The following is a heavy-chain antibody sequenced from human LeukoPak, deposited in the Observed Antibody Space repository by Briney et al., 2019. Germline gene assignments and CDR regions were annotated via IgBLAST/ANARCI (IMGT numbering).Heavy chain of an antibody. CDR3: ARGCHDYGDYVDY. CDR2: IYYSGST. Sequence: SETPSLTCTVSGGSISSSSYYWGWIRQPPGKGLEWIGSIYYSGSTYYNPSLKSRVTISVDTSKNQFSLKLGSVTAADTAVYYCARGCHDYGDYVDYWGQGTLVTVSS. CDR1: GGSISSSSYY. J-gene: IGHJ4*02. D-gene: IGHD4-17*01. V-gene: IGHV4-39*07.